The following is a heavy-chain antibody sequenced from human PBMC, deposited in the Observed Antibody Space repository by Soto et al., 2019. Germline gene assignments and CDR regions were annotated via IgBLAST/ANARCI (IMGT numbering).Heavy chain of an antibody. CDR1: GYTFTSYY. Sequence: ASVKVSFKASGYTFTSYYMHWVRQAPGQGLEWMGIINPSGGSTSYAQKFQGRVTMTRDTSTSTVYMELSSLRSEDTAVYYCARDRMVYAIPYYYYGMDVWGQGTTVTVSS. CDR2: INPSGGST. J-gene: IGHJ6*02. D-gene: IGHD2-8*01. CDR3: ARDRMVYAIPYYYYGMDV. V-gene: IGHV1-46*01.